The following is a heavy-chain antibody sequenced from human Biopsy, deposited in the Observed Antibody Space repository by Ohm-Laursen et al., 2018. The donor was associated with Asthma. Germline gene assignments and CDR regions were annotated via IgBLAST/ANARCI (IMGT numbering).Heavy chain of an antibody. CDR2: IKHGGTEK. D-gene: IGHD1-1*01. CDR3: VRDGTDDAFDI. J-gene: IGHJ3*02. Sequence: SLRLSCAASGFTFGDYCMSWVRQVPGKGLEWVANIKHGGTEKNHVDSLKGRFTMARDNSKNTLDLQMNSLREEDTAVYYCVRDGTDDAFDIWGQGTVVSVSS. V-gene: IGHV3-7*01. CDR1: GFTFGDYC.